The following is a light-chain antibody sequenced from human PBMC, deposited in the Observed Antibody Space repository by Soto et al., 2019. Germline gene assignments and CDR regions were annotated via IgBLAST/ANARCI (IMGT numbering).Light chain of an antibody. CDR1: QSVLFSINQKNY. V-gene: IGKV4-1*01. J-gene: IGKJ1*01. Sequence: DIVLTQSPDSVAVSLGERATINCKSSQSVLFSINQKNYLAWYHQKPGQPPKLLIYWASIRESGVPTRFSGSGSGTNFTLTISSLXXXXXXXYYCQQYYTTPPTFGLGTKVEVK. CDR2: WAS. CDR3: QQYYTTPPT.